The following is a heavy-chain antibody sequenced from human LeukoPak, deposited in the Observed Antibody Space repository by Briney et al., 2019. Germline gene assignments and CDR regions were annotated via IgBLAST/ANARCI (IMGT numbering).Heavy chain of an antibody. CDR2: ISSSSSYI. CDR3: ARGSTNSYYYCMDV. CDR1: GFTFSSYS. V-gene: IGHV3-21*01. J-gene: IGHJ6*02. D-gene: IGHD5/OR15-5a*01. Sequence: GGSLRLSCAASGFTFSSYSMNWVRQAPGKGLEWVSSISSSSSYIYYADSVKGRFTISRDNAKNSLYLQMNSLRAEDTAVYYCARGSTNSYYYCMDVWGQGTTVTVSS.